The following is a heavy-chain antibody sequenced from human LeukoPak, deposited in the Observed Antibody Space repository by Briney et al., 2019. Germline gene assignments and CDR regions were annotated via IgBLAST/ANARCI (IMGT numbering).Heavy chain of an antibody. CDR1: GCTFTGYY. CDR3: ARDGRQPRTIVDI. J-gene: IGHJ3*02. D-gene: IGHD1-14*01. V-gene: IGHV1-2*06. Sequence: PSASVKVSCKASGCTFTGYYMHWLRQAPAQGLEWMGRINPNSGGTNYAQKFQGRVTITRDTSISTAYMELSRLRSDDTAVYYCARDGRQPRTIVDIWGQGTMVTVSS. CDR2: INPNSGGT.